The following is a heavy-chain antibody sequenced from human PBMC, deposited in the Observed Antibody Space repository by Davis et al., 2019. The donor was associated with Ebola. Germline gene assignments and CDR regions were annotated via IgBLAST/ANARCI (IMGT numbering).Heavy chain of an antibody. CDR2: ISSSSYI. J-gene: IGHJ4*02. CDR1: GFTFSSYS. D-gene: IGHD1-26*01. V-gene: IGHV3-21*01. CDR3: ARGGLYSGSYLDY. Sequence: GGSLRLSCAASGFTFSSYSMNWVRQAPGKGLEWVSSISSSSYIYYADSVKGRFTISRDNAKNSLYLQMNSLRAEDTAVYYCARGGLYSGSYLDYWGQGTLVTVSS.